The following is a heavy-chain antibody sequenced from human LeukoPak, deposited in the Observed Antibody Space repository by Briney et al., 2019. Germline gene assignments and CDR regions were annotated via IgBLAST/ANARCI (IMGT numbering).Heavy chain of an antibody. D-gene: IGHD1-14*01. Sequence: SETLSLTCAVYGGSFSGYSWNWIRKPPVKGLELIGEINHSGGTNYNPSLKSQVTISIDTSKNQFSLKLNSMTAADTAVYFCARWYWYMDVWGKGTTVTVSS. CDR2: INHSGGT. CDR1: GGSFSGYS. J-gene: IGHJ6*03. CDR3: ARWYWYMDV. V-gene: IGHV4-34*01.